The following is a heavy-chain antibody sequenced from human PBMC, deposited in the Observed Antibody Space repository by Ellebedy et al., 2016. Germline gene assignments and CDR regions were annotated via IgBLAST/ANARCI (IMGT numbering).Heavy chain of an antibody. J-gene: IGHJ4*02. V-gene: IGHV3-7*01. Sequence: GESLKISCGASGFIFSSKWMTWVRQAPGKGLEWVANIKPDGSETYYVDSVKGRFTISRDNTKNSLSLQMNSLRAEDTAVYYCARDTDLDYWGQGTLVTVSS. CDR2: IKPDGSET. CDR3: ARDTDLDY. CDR1: GFIFSSKW.